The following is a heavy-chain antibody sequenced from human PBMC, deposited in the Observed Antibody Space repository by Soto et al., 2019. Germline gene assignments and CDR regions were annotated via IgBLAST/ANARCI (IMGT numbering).Heavy chain of an antibody. J-gene: IGHJ6*02. CDR2: INPNSGGT. V-gene: IGHV1-2*04. Sequence: ASVKVSCKASGYTFTGYYMHWVRQAPGQGLEWMGWINPNSGGTNYAQKFQGWVTMTRDTSISTAYMELSRLRSDDTAVYYCARDGGVHWWDAFPDYYYGMDVWGQGTTVTVSS. D-gene: IGHD3-16*01. CDR3: ARDGGVHWWDAFPDYYYGMDV. CDR1: GYTFTGYY.